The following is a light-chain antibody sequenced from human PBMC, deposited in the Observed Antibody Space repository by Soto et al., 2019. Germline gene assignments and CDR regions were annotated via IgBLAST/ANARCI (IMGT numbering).Light chain of an antibody. V-gene: IGKV3-20*01. CDR2: GVS. CDR3: QQNGSSPTWT. Sequence: ELLLTQSQGTLSLSPGESATLSCRASQTVSSNFLAWYQQKPGQAPRLLIYGVSSRASGIPDRFSGSGSGTDFTLNISRLEPEDSAVYYCQQNGSSPTWTFGQGTRWIS. J-gene: IGKJ1*01. CDR1: QTVSSNF.